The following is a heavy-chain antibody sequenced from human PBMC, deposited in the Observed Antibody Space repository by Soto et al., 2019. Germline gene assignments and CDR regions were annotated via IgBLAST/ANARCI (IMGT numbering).Heavy chain of an antibody. CDR3: VRDGGSSWPFDY. J-gene: IGHJ4*02. Sequence: QVQLVESGGGLVKPGGSLRLSCAASGFTFSEHQMSWVRQAPGKGLEWVAYISPSGGTIYYADSVQGRFAISRDNAQSSLHLQMHSLRAEDTALYYCVRDGGSSWPFDYWGQGTLVTVSS. D-gene: IGHD6-13*01. V-gene: IGHV3-11*01. CDR1: GFTFSEHQ. CDR2: ISPSGGTI.